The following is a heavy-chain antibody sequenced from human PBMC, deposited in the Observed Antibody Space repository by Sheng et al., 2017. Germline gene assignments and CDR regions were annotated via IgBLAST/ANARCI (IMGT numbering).Heavy chain of an antibody. V-gene: IGHV3-48*03. CDR1: GFTFSSYE. J-gene: IGHJ4*02. CDR2: ISSNGRTI. D-gene: IGHD6-13*01. CDR3: TRDLSLWQQLVSL. Sequence: EVQLVESGGGLVQPGGSLRLSCAASGFTFSSYEMNWVRQAPGKGLEWVSYISSNGRTIYYADSVKGRFTMSRDNAKNSLYLQMNSLRAEDTGVYYCTRDLSLWQQLVSLWGQGTLVTVSS.